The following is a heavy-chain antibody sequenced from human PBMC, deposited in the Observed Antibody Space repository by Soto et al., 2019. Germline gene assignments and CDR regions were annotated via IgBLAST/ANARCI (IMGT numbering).Heavy chain of an antibody. CDR3: ERRGTGSPFDY. V-gene: IGHV3-48*03. CDR2: ISNDLSTI. CDR1: GFTFSSYE. D-gene: IGHD6-19*01. J-gene: IGHJ4*02. Sequence: GGSLRLSCAASGFTFSSYEMNWVRQAPAKGLEWVSYISNDLSTIYYADSVKGRFTISRDNAKNSLYLQMNSLSAEDTAVYYCERRGTGSPFDYWGQGTLVTVSS.